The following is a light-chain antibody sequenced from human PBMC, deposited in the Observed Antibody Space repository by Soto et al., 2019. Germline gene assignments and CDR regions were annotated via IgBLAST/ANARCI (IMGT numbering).Light chain of an antibody. V-gene: IGLV1-44*01. CDR2: GNS. CDR3: AAWDDSLNGVV. J-gene: IGLJ3*02. Sequence: QSVLTQPPSASGTPGQRVTISCSGSPSNVGNSGVNWYQQVPGAAPKLLINGNSQRRSGVPERFSASKSATSASLAISGVQSEDEADYFCAAWDDSLNGVVFGGGTKGTVL. CDR1: PSNVGNSG.